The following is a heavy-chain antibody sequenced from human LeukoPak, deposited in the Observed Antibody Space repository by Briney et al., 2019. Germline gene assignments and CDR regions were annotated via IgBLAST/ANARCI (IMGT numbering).Heavy chain of an antibody. Sequence: GGSLRLSCAASGFTFSSYGMHWVRQAPGKGLEWVAVISYDGSNKYYADSVKGRFTISRDNSKNTLYLQMNSLRAEDTAVYYCAKDRSGPHYFDYWGQGTLVTVSS. CDR3: AKDRSGPHYFDY. J-gene: IGHJ4*02. CDR2: ISYDGSNK. V-gene: IGHV3-30*18. CDR1: GFTFSSYG. D-gene: IGHD3-3*01.